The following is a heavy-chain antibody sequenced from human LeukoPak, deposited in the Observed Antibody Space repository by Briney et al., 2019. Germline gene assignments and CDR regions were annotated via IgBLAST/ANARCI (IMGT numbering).Heavy chain of an antibody. D-gene: IGHD5-18*01. CDR3: ASVDTAMVTVGY. CDR1: GGTFSSYA. J-gene: IGHJ4*02. V-gene: IGHV1-69*01. CDR2: IIPIFGTA. Sequence: GASVKVSCKASGGTFSSYAISWVRQAPGQGLEWMGGIIPIFGTANYAQKFQGRVTITADESTSTAYMELSSLRSDDTAVYYCASVDTAMVTVGYWGQGTLVTVSS.